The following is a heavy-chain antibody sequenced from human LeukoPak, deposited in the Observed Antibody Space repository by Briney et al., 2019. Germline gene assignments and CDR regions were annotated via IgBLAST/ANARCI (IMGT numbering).Heavy chain of an antibody. J-gene: IGHJ5*02. Sequence: SETLSLTCTVSGGSISSSSYYWGWIRQPPGKGLEWIGSIYYSGSTYYNPSLKSRVTISVDTSKNQFSLKLSSVTAADTAVYYCAREVIIDYGGKRYNWFDPWGQGTLVTVSS. V-gene: IGHV4-39*07. CDR2: IYYSGST. CDR3: AREVIIDYGGKRYNWFDP. D-gene: IGHD4-23*01. CDR1: GGSISSSSYY.